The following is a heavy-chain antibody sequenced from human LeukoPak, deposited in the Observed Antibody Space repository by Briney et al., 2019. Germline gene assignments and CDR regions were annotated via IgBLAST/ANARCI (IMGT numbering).Heavy chain of an antibody. CDR3: ARVRNWGSAFDI. D-gene: IGHD7-27*01. J-gene: IGHJ3*02. CDR1: GFTVSSNY. Sequence: GGSLRLSCAASGFTVSSNYMSWVRQAPGKGLEWVSIIYSGGSTYYADSVKGRFTISRDNSKNTLYLQMNSLRAEDTAVYYCARVRNWGSAFDIWGQGTMVTVSS. V-gene: IGHV3-53*01. CDR2: IYSGGST.